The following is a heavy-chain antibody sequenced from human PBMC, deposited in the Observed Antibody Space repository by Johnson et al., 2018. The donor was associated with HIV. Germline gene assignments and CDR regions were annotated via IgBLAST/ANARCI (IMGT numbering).Heavy chain of an antibody. Sequence: VQLVESGGGLVQPGGSLRLSCAASGFAFSSYWMNWVRQAPGKGLVWVSIIYASGSTYYADSVKGRFTISRDNSKNTVYLQMNSLRTEDTAVFLCSRETVGATMDAFDIWGQGTMVTVSS. CDR2: IYASGST. J-gene: IGHJ3*02. CDR1: GFAFSSYW. CDR3: SRETVGATMDAFDI. V-gene: IGHV3-66*02. D-gene: IGHD1-26*01.